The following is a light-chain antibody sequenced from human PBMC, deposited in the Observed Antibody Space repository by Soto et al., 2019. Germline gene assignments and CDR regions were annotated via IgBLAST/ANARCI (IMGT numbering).Light chain of an antibody. CDR2: EVT. Sequence: QSALAQPASVSGSPGQSITISCTGTRSDVGTYNLVSWFQQLPGKAPKLIIYEVTKRPSDISDRFSGSKSDNTASLTISGLQPEDEADYYCCSFVGSSLYVFGPGTKLTVL. CDR1: RSDVGTYNL. J-gene: IGLJ1*01. V-gene: IGLV2-23*02. CDR3: CSFVGSSLYV.